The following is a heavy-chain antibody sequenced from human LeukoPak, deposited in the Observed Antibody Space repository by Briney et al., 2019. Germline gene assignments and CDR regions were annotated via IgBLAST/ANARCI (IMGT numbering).Heavy chain of an antibody. D-gene: IGHD3-9*01. J-gene: IGHJ4*02. V-gene: IGHV1-69*13. CDR1: GGTFSSYA. Sequence: ASVKVSCKASGGTFSSYAFGWVRQAPGQGLEWMGGIIPIFGTANYAQKFQGRVTITADESTSSAYMELCSLSSEDTAVYYCARSKDLRLDDIYYWGQGTLVTVSS. CDR3: ARSKDLRLDDIYY. CDR2: IIPIFGTA.